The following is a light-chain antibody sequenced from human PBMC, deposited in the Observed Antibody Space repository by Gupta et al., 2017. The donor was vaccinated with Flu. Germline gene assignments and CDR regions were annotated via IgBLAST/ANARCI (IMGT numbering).Light chain of an antibody. J-gene: IGKJ1*01. CDR3: QKNDSVPWT. Sequence: PSSLSASVGDRVPITCRASQGINNDLVWFQQKPGKVPKLLIYAASTLQSGVPSRFSGSGSGTDFTLTISSLQPEDVATYYCQKNDSVPWTFGHGTKVEIK. V-gene: IGKV1-27*01. CDR2: AAS. CDR1: QGINND.